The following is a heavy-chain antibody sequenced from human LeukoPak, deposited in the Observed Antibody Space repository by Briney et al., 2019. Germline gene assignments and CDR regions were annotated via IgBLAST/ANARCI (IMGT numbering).Heavy chain of an antibody. CDR3: TRAGHLYDSSGYSPLDY. Sequence: SETLPLTCTVSGGSINSGSYYWGWIRQPPGKGLEWIGRISHSGSTNYNPSLKSRVTMSVDTSKNQFSLKLNSVTAADTAVYYCTRAGHLYDSSGYSPLDYWGQGTLVTVSS. D-gene: IGHD3-22*01. J-gene: IGHJ4*02. V-gene: IGHV4-39*07. CDR2: ISHSGST. CDR1: GGSINSGSYY.